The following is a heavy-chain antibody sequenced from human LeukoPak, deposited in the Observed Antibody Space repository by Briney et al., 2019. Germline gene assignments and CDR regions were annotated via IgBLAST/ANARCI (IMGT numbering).Heavy chain of an antibody. V-gene: IGHV3-15*01. CDR2: IKDKFDGETT. J-gene: IGHJ4*02. CDR1: EFTFSDAW. CDR3: TTVTVCTGSSCPGAFDH. Sequence: GGSLRLSCAASEFTFSDAWMNWVRQAPGKGLEWVGRIKDKFDGETTDYAAPVKGRFIISRDDSKKTLYLQMNSLKADDTAVYFCTTVTVCTGSSCPGAFDHWGQGTLVTVSS. D-gene: IGHD2-8*02.